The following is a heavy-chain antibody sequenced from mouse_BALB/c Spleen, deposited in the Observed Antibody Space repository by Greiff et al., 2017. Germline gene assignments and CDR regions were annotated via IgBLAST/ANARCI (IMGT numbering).Heavy chain of an antibody. CDR1: GFSLTSYG. J-gene: IGHJ4*01. CDR3: ARQAGPYRYDVRSNTMDN. Sequence: QVQLQQSGPDLVAPSQSLSITCTVSGFSLTSYGVHWVRQPPGQGLEWLVVIWSDGSTTYNSALKSRLSISKDNSKSQVFLKMNSLQTDDTAMYYCARQAGPYRYDVRSNTMDNWGGGGSVAVCS. V-gene: IGHV2-6-2*01. D-gene: IGHD2-14*01. CDR2: IWSDGST.